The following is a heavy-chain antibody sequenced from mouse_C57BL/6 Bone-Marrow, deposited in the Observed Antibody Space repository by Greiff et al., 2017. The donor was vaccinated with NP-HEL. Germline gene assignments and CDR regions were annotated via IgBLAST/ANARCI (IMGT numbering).Heavy chain of an antibody. V-gene: IGHV1-5*01. CDR3: TREDYDHGAMDY. D-gene: IGHD2-4*01. Sequence: VQLQQSGTVLARPGASVKMSCKTSGYTFTSYWMHWVKQRPGQGLEWIGAIYPGNSDTSYNQKFKGKAKLTAVTSASTAYMELSSLTNEDSAVYYCTREDYDHGAMDYWGQGTSVTVSS. J-gene: IGHJ4*01. CDR1: GYTFTSYW. CDR2: IYPGNSDT.